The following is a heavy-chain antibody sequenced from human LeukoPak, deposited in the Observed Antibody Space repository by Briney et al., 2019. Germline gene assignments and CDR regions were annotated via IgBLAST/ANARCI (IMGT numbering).Heavy chain of an antibody. CDR1: GFTFSNAW. V-gene: IGHV3-7*01. D-gene: IGHD3-3*01. CDR3: ARDWRDDFTALFM. Sequence: GGSLRLSCAASGFTFSNAWMSWVRQAPGKGLEWVALINEHGSERYYAASVEGRFTISRDNSENSLYLQLNSLRAEDTAAYYCARDWRDDFTALFMRGQGTLVTVSS. CDR2: INEHGSER. J-gene: IGHJ4*02.